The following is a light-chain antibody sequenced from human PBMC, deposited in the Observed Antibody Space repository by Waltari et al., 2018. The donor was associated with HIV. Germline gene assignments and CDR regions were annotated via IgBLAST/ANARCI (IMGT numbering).Light chain of an antibody. CDR3: QSYDSSLSGYV. J-gene: IGLJ1*01. V-gene: IGLV1-40*01. CDR1: ISNIGAGYD. Sequence: QSVLTQPPSVSGAPGQTVTLSCPGTISNIGAGYDVPWYQQLPGTAPKLLIYGNNNRPSGVPDRFSGSMPGTSVSLAITGLQAEDEADYYCQSYDSSLSGYVFGTGTKVIVL. CDR2: GNN.